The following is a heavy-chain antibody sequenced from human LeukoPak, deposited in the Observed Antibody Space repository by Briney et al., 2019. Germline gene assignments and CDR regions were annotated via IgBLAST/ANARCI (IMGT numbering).Heavy chain of an antibody. Sequence: PLGTLSLTCAVSGGSISSSNWWSWVRQPPGKGLEWIGEIYHSGSTNYNPSLKSRVTISVDKSKNQFSLKLSSVTAADTAVYYCASVRSGKYDRGYYYWGQGTLVTVSS. D-gene: IGHD3-10*02. CDR2: IYHSGST. CDR3: ASVRSGKYDRGYYY. V-gene: IGHV4-4*02. J-gene: IGHJ4*02. CDR1: GGSISSSNW.